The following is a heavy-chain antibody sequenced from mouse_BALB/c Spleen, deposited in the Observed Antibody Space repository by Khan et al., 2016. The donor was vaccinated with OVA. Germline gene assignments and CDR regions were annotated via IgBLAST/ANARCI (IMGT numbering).Heavy chain of an antibody. J-gene: IGHJ4*01. CDR3: ARWFDGYSSLYAMDY. D-gene: IGHD2-3*01. V-gene: IGHV2-6*02. CDR2: IWSDGST. CDR1: GFSLTSYG. Sequence: VQLVESGPGLVAPSQSLSITCTVSGFSLTSYGIHWVRQPPGKGLEWLVVIWSDGSTNYNSVLKSRLSISKDNSKSQVFLKMNSLHTDDTAIYYGARWFDGYSSLYAMDYWGQGTSVTVSS.